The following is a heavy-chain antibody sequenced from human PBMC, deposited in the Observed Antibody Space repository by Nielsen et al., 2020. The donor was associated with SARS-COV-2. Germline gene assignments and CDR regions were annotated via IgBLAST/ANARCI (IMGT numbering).Heavy chain of an antibody. V-gene: IGHV3-23*01. CDR3: AKGRAYYYYGMDV. D-gene: IGHD1-26*01. Sequence: GESLKISCAASGFTFSSYAMSWVRQAPGKGLEWVSAISGSGGSTYYADSVKGRFTISRDNSKNTLYLQMNSLRAEDTAVYYCAKGRAYYYYGMDVWGQGTTVTVSS. J-gene: IGHJ6*02. CDR2: ISGSGGST. CDR1: GFTFSSYA.